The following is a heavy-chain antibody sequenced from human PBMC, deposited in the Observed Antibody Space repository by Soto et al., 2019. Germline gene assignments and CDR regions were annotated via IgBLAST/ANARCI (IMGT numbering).Heavy chain of an antibody. Sequence: SEALSLTCAVYGGSFSGYYWSWIRQPPGKGLEGIGEINHSGSTNYNPSLKSRVTISVDTSKNQFSLKLSSVTAADTAVYYCARGGPRITMVRVHRSAYNWFDPWGQGTLVTVSS. V-gene: IGHV4-34*01. J-gene: IGHJ5*02. CDR3: ARGGPRITMVRVHRSAYNWFDP. CDR2: INHSGST. D-gene: IGHD3-10*01. CDR1: GGSFSGYY.